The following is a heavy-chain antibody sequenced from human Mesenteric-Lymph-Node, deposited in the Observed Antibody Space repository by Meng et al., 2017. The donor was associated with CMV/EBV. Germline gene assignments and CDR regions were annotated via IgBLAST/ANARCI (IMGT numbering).Heavy chain of an antibody. CDR1: GGSFSGYY. CDR2: INHSGST. V-gene: IGHV4-34*01. J-gene: IGHJ4*02. D-gene: IGHD4-23*01. Sequence: QGELQQWGAGLLKPSEPLSLPCAVYGGSFSGYYWSWIRQPPGKGLEWIGEINHSGSTNYNPSLKSRVTISVDTSKNQFSLKLSSVTAADTAVYYCARHQRWLKSEGGFNYWGQGTLVTVSS. CDR3: ARHQRWLKSEGGFNY.